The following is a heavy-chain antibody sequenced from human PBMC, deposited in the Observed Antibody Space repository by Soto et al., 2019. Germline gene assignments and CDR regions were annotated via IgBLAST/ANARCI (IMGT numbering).Heavy chain of an antibody. V-gene: IGHV4-59*08. D-gene: IGHD6-13*01. J-gene: IGHJ5*02. CDR2: IYYSGST. Sequence: QVQLQESAPGLVKPSETLSLTCTVAGGSISSYYWSWIRQPPGKGLEWIGYIYYSGSTNYNPSLKSRVTISVDTSKNQFSLKLSSVTAADTAVYYCARSRIEAAGTVYHWGQGTLVTVSS. CDR3: ARSRIEAAGTVYH. CDR1: GGSISSYY.